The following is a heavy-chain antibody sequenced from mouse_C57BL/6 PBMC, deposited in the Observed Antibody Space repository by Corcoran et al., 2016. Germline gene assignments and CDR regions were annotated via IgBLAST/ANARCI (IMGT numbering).Heavy chain of an antibody. CDR3: AREGYGSRNYFDY. CDR1: GYTFTDYY. Sequence: QVQLQQSGPELVKPGASVKISCKASGYTFTDYYINWVKQRPGQGLEWIGWIFPGSGSTYYNEKFKGKATLTADKSSSTAYMLLSSLTSEDSAVYFCAREGYGSRNYFDYWGQGTTLTVSS. CDR2: IFPGSGST. J-gene: IGHJ2*01. V-gene: IGHV1-75*01. D-gene: IGHD1-1*01.